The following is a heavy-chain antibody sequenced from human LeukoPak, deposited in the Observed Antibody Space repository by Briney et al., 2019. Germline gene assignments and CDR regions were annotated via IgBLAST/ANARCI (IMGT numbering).Heavy chain of an antibody. D-gene: IGHD5-18*01. V-gene: IGHV4-34*01. J-gene: IGHJ6*02. CDR2: INHSGST. Sequence: PSETLSLTCAVYGGSFSGYYWSWIRQPPGKGLEWIGEINHSGSTNYNPSLKSRVTISVDTSKNQFSLKLSSVTAADTAVYYCARGRIRLWSSLRYYYGMDVWGQGTTVTVSS. CDR3: ARGRIRLWSSLRYYYGMDV. CDR1: GGSFSGYY.